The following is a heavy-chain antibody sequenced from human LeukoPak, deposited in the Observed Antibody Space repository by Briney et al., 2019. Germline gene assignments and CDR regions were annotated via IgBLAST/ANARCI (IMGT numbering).Heavy chain of an antibody. Sequence: PGGSLRLSCAASGFTFSSYWMSWVRQAPGKGLEWVANINQDGSEKYYVDSVKGRFTISRDNAKNSLFLQMNTLTAEDTAVYYCAGDRGWFDPWGQGTLVTVSS. J-gene: IGHJ5*02. CDR2: INQDGSEK. CDR1: GFTFSSYW. V-gene: IGHV3-7*01. CDR3: AGDRGWFDP.